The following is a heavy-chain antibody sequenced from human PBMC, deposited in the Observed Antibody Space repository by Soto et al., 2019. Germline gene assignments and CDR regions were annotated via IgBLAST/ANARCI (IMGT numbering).Heavy chain of an antibody. CDR3: ARAPGRMMNALRYYYGLDV. CDR1: GGSISSGGYY. Sequence: QVQLQESGPGLVKPSETLSFTCNVSGGSISSGGYYWSWIRQLPGKGLEWIGYIYHRGGTYYKPALKTRITISVDTSKNQFSLKMTSVTAADTAVYFCARAPGRMMNALRYYYGLDVWGQGTTVTVSS. D-gene: IGHD2-8*01. V-gene: IGHV4-31*02. J-gene: IGHJ6*02. CDR2: IYHRGGT.